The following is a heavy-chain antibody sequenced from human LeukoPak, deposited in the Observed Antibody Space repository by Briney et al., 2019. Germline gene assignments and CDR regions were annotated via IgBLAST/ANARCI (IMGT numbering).Heavy chain of an antibody. CDR2: IYYSGST. Sequence: SETLSLTCTVSSGSISSGGYYWSWIRQHPGKGLEWIGYIYYSGSTYYNPSLKSRVTISVDTSKNQFSLKLSSVTAADTAVYYCARGGRGDIVVVPAAHPEGNWFDPWGQGTLVTVSS. CDR1: SGSISSGGYY. CDR3: ARGGRGDIVVVPAAHPEGNWFDP. V-gene: IGHV4-31*03. J-gene: IGHJ5*02. D-gene: IGHD2-2*01.